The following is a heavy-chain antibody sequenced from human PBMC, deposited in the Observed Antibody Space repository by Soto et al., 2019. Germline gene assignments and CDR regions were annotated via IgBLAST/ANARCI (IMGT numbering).Heavy chain of an antibody. J-gene: IGHJ4*02. CDR1: GGSISSGGYS. CDR2: IYHSGST. V-gene: IGHV4-30-2*01. CDR3: ASYGSGSYYLGY. Sequence: LSLTCAVSGGSISSGGYSWSWIRQPPGKGLEWIGYIYHSGSTYYNPSLKSRVTISVDRSKNQFSLKLSSVTAADTAVYYCASYGSGSYYLGYWGQGTLVTVSS. D-gene: IGHD3-10*01.